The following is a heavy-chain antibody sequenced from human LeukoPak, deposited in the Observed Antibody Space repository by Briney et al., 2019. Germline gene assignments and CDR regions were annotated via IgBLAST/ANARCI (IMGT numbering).Heavy chain of an antibody. D-gene: IGHD3-9*01. J-gene: IGHJ6*03. CDR3: ARDPPILTGPYYYYMDV. V-gene: IGHV3-30*02. CDR2: IRYDGSNK. CDR1: GFTFSSYG. Sequence: PGGSLRLSCAASGFTFSSYGMHWVRQAPGKGLEWVAFIRYDGSNKYYADSVKGRFTISRDNSKNTLYLQMNSLRAEDTAVYYCARDPPILTGPYYYYMDVWGKGTTVTISS.